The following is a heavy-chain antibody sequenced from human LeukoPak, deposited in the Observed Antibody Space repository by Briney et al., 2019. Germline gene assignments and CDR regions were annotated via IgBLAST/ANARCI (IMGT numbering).Heavy chain of an antibody. CDR3: ARSAGMAVAAPDF. V-gene: IGHV3-66*01. D-gene: IGHD6-19*01. CDR2: IYSGGST. CDR1: GFTLSSNY. J-gene: IGHJ4*02. Sequence: PGGSLRLSCAASGFTLSSNYMSWVRQAPGEGLEWVSVIYSGGSTYYADSVKGRFTISRDNSKNTLYLHMNSLRAEDTALYYCARSAGMAVAAPDFWGQGTLVTVSS.